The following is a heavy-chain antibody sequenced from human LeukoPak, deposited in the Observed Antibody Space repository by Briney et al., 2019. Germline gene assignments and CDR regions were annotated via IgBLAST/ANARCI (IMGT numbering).Heavy chain of an antibody. J-gene: IGHJ5*02. D-gene: IGHD1-26*01. CDR2: INHSGST. V-gene: IGHV4-34*01. Sequence: SETLSLTCAVSGGSFSGYYWSRIRQPPGKGLEWIGEINHSGSTNYNPSLKSRVIISVDTSKNQFSLKLSSVTAADTAVYYCARGRIVPKRGWFDPWGQGTLVTVSS. CDR3: ARGRIVPKRGWFDP. CDR1: GGSFSGYY.